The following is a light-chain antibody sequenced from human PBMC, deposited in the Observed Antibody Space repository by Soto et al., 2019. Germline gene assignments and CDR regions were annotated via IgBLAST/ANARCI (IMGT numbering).Light chain of an antibody. CDR3: QQYNSYSLIT. CDR1: QSISSW. V-gene: IGKV1-5*01. Sequence: DIQMTQSPSTLSASVGDRVTITCRASQSISSWLAWYQQKPGKAPKLLIYDASSLESGVPSRFSGSGSGTVFTLTISSLQPDDFATYYCQQYNSYSLITFGQGTRLEIK. CDR2: DAS. J-gene: IGKJ5*01.